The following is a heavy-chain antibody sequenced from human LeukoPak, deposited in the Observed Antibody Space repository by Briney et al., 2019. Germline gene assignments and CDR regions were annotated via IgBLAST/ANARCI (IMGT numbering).Heavy chain of an antibody. CDR3: ARGTYYYDSSEFDP. V-gene: IGHV3-23*01. CDR1: GFTFSSYA. Sequence: PGGSLRLSCAASGFTFSSYAMSWVRQAPGKGLEWVSAISGSGGSTYYADSVKGRFTISRDNSKNTLYLQMNSLRAEDTAVYYCARGTYYYDSSEFDPWGQGTLVTVSS. J-gene: IGHJ5*02. D-gene: IGHD3-22*01. CDR2: ISGSGGST.